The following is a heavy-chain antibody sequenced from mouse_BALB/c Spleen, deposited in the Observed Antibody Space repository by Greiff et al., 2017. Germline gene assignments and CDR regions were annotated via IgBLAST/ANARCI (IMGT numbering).Heavy chain of an antibody. Sequence: VQLQQSGPGLVAPSQSLSITCTVSGFSLTDYGVSWMRQPPGKGLEWLGVIWGGGSTYYNSALKSRLSISKDNSKSQVFLKMNSLQTDDTAMYYCAKQYGSSYYAMDYWGQGTSVTVSS. CDR3: AKQYGSSYYAMDY. CDR2: IWGGGST. V-gene: IGHV2-6-5*01. J-gene: IGHJ4*01. D-gene: IGHD1-1*01. CDR1: GFSLTDYG.